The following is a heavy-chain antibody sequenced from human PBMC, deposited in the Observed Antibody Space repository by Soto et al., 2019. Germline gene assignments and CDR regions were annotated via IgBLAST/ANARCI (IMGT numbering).Heavy chain of an antibody. CDR2: VYDSGSS. CDR1: GGSISSFY. CDR3: ARGVAETDFYPCATGFDL. D-gene: IGHD6-19*01. Sequence: QMVLQESGPGLVKPSETLSLTCNVSGGSISSFYWTWIRQPAGGRLEWIGRVYDSGSSNYNPSLEPRISMSLHRSRSQVSLSLYSVTAADTAVYYCARGVAETDFYPCATGFDLGGKGILVTVAA. V-gene: IGHV4-4*07. J-gene: IGHJ5*02.